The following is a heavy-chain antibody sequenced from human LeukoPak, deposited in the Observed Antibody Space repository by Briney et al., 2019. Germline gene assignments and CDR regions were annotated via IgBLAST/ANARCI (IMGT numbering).Heavy chain of an antibody. CDR2: IKTDGSEK. Sequence: GGSLRLSCEGSGFTFSNYWMGWVRQAPGKGLQWVANIKTDGSEKYYVDSVKGRFTISRDNAKNSLYLQMNSLRAEDTAMYYCARHIPRGNNFFDYWGQGTLVTVSS. CDR3: ARHIPRGNNFFDY. J-gene: IGHJ4*02. CDR1: GFTFSNYW. D-gene: IGHD3-16*01. V-gene: IGHV3-7*01.